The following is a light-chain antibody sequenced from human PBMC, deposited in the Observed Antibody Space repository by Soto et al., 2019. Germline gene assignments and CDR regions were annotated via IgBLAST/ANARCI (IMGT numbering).Light chain of an antibody. CDR3: QAYDSTLIARYV. J-gene: IGLJ1*01. V-gene: IGLV1-40*01. CDR2: GTI. Sequence: QSVLTQPPSVSGAPGQRVTISCTGSSSNIGAGYDVYWYQQRPETAPQLLIFGTINRPSGVPDRFSGSKSGTSAALAITGRQAEDEGDYYCQAYDSTLIARYVFGAGTKLTVL. CDR1: SSNIGAGYD.